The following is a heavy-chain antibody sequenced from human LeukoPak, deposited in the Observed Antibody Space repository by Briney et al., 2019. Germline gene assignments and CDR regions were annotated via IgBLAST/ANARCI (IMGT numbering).Heavy chain of an antibody. CDR3: ARWAGYCSITNCYTAFDF. Sequence: SVKVSCKASGGTFSNYAINWVRQAPGQGLEWMGGVTPIFGTANYAQRFQGRVTITADESTSTAYMELSSLRSEDTAVYYCARWAGYCSITNCYTAFDFWGQGTLVTVSS. CDR2: VTPIFGTA. V-gene: IGHV1-69*13. J-gene: IGHJ4*02. D-gene: IGHD2-2*02. CDR1: GGTFSNYA.